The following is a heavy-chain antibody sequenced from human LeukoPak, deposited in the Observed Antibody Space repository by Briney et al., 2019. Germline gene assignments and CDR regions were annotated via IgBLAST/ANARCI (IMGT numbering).Heavy chain of an antibody. CDR3: AREYCSSTSCVYYFDY. V-gene: IGHV1-2*06. J-gene: IGHJ4*02. CDR1: GYTFTGYY. CDR2: INPNTGGT. D-gene: IGHD2-2*01. Sequence: ASVKVSCKASGYTFTGYYMHWVRQAPGQGLEWMGRINPNTGGTSYAQNLQGRVTMTRDTSISTAHMELSRLRSDDTAVYYCAREYCSSTSCVYYFDYWGQGTLVTVSS.